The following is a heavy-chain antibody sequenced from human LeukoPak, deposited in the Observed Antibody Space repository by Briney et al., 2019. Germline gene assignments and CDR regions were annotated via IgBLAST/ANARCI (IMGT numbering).Heavy chain of an antibody. Sequence: PSETLSLTCTVSSGSINSGSYYWSWIRLPAGKGLEWIGRIYTSGSTNYNPSLKSRVTISGDTSKNQFSLKLSSVTAADTAVYYCARYCTGASSYEGNYYFDHWGQGTLVTVSS. CDR2: IYTSGST. J-gene: IGHJ4*02. CDR3: ARYCTGASSYEGNYYFDH. D-gene: IGHD2-8*02. V-gene: IGHV4-61*02. CDR1: SGSINSGSYY.